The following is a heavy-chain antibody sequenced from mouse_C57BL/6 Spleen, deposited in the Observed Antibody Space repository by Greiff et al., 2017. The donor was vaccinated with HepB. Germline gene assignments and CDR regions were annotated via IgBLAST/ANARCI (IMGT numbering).Heavy chain of an antibody. V-gene: IGHV1-69*01. CDR1: GYTFTSYW. Sequence: QVQLQQSGAELVKPGASVKLSCKASGYTFTSYWMHWVKQRPGQGLEWIGEIDPYDSYTNYNQKFKGKSTLTVDKSSSTAYMQLSSLTSEDSAVYYCARGGAFGYWGQGTTVTVSS. J-gene: IGHJ2*01. CDR2: IDPYDSYT. CDR3: ARGGAFGY.